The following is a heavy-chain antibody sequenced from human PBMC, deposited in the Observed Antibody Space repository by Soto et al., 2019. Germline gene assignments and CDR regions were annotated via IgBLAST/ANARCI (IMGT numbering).Heavy chain of an antibody. V-gene: IGHV4-59*08. CDR3: ARRRLRGYMDV. D-gene: IGHD6-25*01. J-gene: IGHJ6*03. CDR1: GGSISSYY. CDR2: IYYSGST. Sequence: SETLSLTCTVSGGSISSYYWSWIRQPPGKGLEWIGYIYYSGSTNYNPSLKSRVTISVDTSKNQFSLKLSSVTAADTAVYYCARRRLRGYMDVWGKGTTVTVSS.